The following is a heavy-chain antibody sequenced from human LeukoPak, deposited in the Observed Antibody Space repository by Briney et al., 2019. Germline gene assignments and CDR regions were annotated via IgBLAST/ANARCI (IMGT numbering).Heavy chain of an antibody. V-gene: IGHV4-34*01. CDR1: GGSLSGYY. CDR3: ARDDADLGGTFFDY. D-gene: IGHD3-16*01. CDR2: VSHSGDT. J-gene: IGHJ4*02. Sequence: SETLSLTRGVCGGSLSGYYWSWIRQAPGKGLEWIGEVSHSGDTLYTTSLKSRVTISLDTSKNQISLKLNSVTAADTAMYYCARDDADLGGTFFDYWGQGSLVTVSS.